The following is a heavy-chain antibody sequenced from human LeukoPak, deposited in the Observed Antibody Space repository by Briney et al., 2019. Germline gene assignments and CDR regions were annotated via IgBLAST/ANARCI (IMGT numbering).Heavy chain of an antibody. CDR3: AKAISFFDSSGTPSLLYDY. V-gene: IGHV3-23*01. J-gene: IGHJ4*02. CDR2: ISESGGRT. CDR1: GFTFRIYD. D-gene: IGHD3-22*01. Sequence: PGGSLRLSCAASGFTFRIYDMSWVRRAPGKGLEWVAGISESGGRTHYIDSVKGRFTISRDNSKNTVYLQMNSLRAEDTAVYYCAKAISFFDSSGTPSLLYDYWGQGTLVTVSS.